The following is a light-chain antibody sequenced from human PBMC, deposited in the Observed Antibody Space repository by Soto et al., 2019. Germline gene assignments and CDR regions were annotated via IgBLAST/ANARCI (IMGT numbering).Light chain of an antibody. CDR1: QSISSW. Sequence: DIQMTQSPSTLSASVGDRVTITCRASQSISSWLAWYQQKPGKAPKLLIYDASSLESGVPSRFSGSESGTEFTLTISSLQPDDFATYYCQQYENYWTFGQGTKVDIK. CDR3: QQYENYWT. J-gene: IGKJ1*01. CDR2: DAS. V-gene: IGKV1-5*01.